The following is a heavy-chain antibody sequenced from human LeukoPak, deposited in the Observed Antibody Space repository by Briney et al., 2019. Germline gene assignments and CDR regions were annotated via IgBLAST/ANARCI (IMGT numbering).Heavy chain of an antibody. CDR2: IWYDGSNK. J-gene: IGHJ4*02. CDR1: GFTFSSYG. V-gene: IGHV3-33*01. D-gene: IGHD6-13*01. Sequence: GSLRLSCAASGFTFSSYGMHWVRQAPGKGLEWVAVIWYDGSNKYYADSVKGRFTISRDNSKNTLYLQMNSLRAEDMAVYYCARDRYSSSWYFDYWGQGTLVTVSS. CDR3: ARDRYSSSWYFDY.